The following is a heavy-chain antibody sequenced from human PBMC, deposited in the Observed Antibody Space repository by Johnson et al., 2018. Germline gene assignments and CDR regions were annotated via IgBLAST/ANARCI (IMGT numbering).Heavy chain of an antibody. D-gene: IGHD6-6*01. CDR3: ARARVQQLVPVYYYYGMDV. CDR1: GGSISSYY. J-gene: IGHJ6*02. CDR2: IYYSGST. Sequence: QVQLQESGPGLVKPSETLSLTCTVSGGSISSYYWSWIRQPPGKGLEWIGYIYYSGSTNYNPSLKSRVTISVDTSKNQFSLKLSSVTAADTAGYYCARARVQQLVPVYYYYGMDVWGQGTTVTVSS. V-gene: IGHV4-59*01.